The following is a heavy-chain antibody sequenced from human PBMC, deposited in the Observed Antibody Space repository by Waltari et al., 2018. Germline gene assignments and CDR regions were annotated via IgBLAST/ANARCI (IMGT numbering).Heavy chain of an antibody. CDR1: GGSISSYY. CDR2: IYYSGST. D-gene: IGHD6-19*01. CDR3: ASWDFGSGYFDY. J-gene: IGHJ4*02. V-gene: IGHV4-59*01. Sequence: QVQLQESGPGLVKPSETLSLTCTVSGGSISSYYWSWLRQPPGKGLEWIGYIYYSGSTNYNPSLKSRVTISVDTSKNQFSLKLSSVTAADTAVYYCASWDFGSGYFDYWGQGTLVTVSS.